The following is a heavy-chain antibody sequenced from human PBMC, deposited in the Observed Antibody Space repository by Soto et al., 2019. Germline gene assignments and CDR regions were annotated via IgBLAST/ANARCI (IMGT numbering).Heavy chain of an antibody. D-gene: IGHD7-27*01. Sequence: PGGSLRLSCAASGFTFSTYTMNWVRQAPGKGLQWVSSITSSSNYIYYADSVKGRFTISRDNAKNSLYLQMNSLRAEDTALYYCAREGLTSFDYWGQGTLVTVSS. CDR3: AREGLTSFDY. J-gene: IGHJ4*02. CDR1: GFTFSTYT. CDR2: ITSSSNYI. V-gene: IGHV3-21*01.